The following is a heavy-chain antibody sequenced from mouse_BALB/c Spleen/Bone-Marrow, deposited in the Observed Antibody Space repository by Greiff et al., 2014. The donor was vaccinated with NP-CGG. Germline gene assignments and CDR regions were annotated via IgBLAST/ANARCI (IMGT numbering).Heavy chain of an antibody. D-gene: IGHD2-12*01. CDR1: GYSFTGYN. Sequence: EVQLQQSGPELEKPGASVRISCKASGYSFTGYNINWVRQSNGKSLAWIGYIDPYSGGTSYYQRFKDRATLTVDKSSSTAYMQLKSLTSEDSAVYYCARSLLRRDALDYWGQGTSVTVSS. CDR3: ARSLLRRDALDY. J-gene: IGHJ4*01. CDR2: IDPYSGGT. V-gene: IGHV1S135*01.